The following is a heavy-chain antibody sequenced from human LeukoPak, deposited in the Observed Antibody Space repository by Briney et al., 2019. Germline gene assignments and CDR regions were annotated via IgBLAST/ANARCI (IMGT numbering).Heavy chain of an antibody. CDR1: GFTFSSYS. CDR3: ARQPVFDY. CDR2: ISSSSSTI. J-gene: IGHJ4*02. Sequence: GGSLRLSCAASGFTFSSYSMNWVRQAPGKGLEWVSYISSSSSTIYYADSVKGRFTISRDNAKNSLYLQMNSLRTEDTAVYYCARQPVFDYWGQGTLVTVSS. V-gene: IGHV3-48*04.